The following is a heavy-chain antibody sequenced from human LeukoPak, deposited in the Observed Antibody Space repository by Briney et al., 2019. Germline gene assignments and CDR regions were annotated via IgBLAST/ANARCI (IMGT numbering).Heavy chain of an antibody. CDR3: ARGNYDFWSGYSDENWFDP. D-gene: IGHD3-3*01. CDR1: GGSISSYY. J-gene: IGHJ5*02. CDR2: IYTSGST. Sequence: SETLSLTCTVSGGSISSYYWSWIRQPAGKGLEWIGRIYTSGSTNYNPSLKSRVTMSVATSKNQFSLKLSSVTAADTAVYYCARGNYDFWSGYSDENWFDPWGQGTLVTVSS. V-gene: IGHV4-4*07.